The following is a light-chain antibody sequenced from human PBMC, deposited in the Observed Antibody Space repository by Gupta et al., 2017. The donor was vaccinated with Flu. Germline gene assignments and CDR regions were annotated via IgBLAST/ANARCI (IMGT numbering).Light chain of an antibody. CDR2: GND. V-gene: IGLV1-44*01. CDR1: RSNIGSNT. Sequence: QSVLTQPPSTSGTPGQRVTISCFGSRSNIGSNTVNWYQQLPGTAPKLLIYGNDQRPSGVPGRLSGSKSGTSASLAISGLQSEDEADYYCAAYDDRLNDWVFGGGTKLTVL. CDR3: AAYDDRLNDWV. J-gene: IGLJ3*02.